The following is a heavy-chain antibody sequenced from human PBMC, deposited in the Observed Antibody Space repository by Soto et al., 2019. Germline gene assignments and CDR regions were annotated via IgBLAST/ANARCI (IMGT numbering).Heavy chain of an antibody. J-gene: IGHJ6*02. CDR3: ARDVAAAWVDYYYGMDV. D-gene: IGHD6-13*01. Sequence: SETLSLTCAVYGGSFSGYYWSWIRQPPGNGLEWIREINHRGSTNYNPSLKSRVTLSVDTSKNQFSLKLSSVTAADTAVYYCARDVAAAWVDYYYGMDVWGQGTTVT. V-gene: IGHV4-34*01. CDR1: GGSFSGYY. CDR2: INHRGST.